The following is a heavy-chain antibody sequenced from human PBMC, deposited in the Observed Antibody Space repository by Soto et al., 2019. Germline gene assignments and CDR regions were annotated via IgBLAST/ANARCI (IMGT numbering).Heavy chain of an antibody. D-gene: IGHD2-2*01. V-gene: IGHV4-31*03. Sequence: SETLSLTCTVSGGSISSGGYYWSWIRQHPGKGLEWIGYIYYSGSTYYNPSLKSRVTISVDTSKNQFSLKLSSVTAADTAFFYCARVPLSMTSPGPNFDYWGQGTLVTVSS. CDR3: ARVPLSMTSPGPNFDY. CDR1: GGSISSGGYY. CDR2: IYYSGST. J-gene: IGHJ4*02.